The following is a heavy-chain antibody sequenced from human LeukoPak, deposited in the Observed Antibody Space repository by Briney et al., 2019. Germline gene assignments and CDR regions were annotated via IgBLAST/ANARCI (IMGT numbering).Heavy chain of an antibody. V-gene: IGHV3-30-3*01. CDR2: ISYDGSNK. CDR3: ARVDSRGIAAAGTSEYFQH. J-gene: IGHJ1*01. CDR1: GFTFSSYA. Sequence: PGGSLRLSCAASGFTFSSYAMHWVRQAPGKGLEWVAVISYDGSNKYYADSVKGRFTISRDNSKNTLYLQMNSLRAEDTAVYYCARVDSRGIAAAGTSEYFQHWGQGTLVTVSS. D-gene: IGHD6-13*01.